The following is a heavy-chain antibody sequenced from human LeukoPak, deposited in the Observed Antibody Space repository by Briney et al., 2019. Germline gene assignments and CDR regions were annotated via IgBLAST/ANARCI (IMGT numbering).Heavy chain of an antibody. CDR3: ARDLLEWYFDY. D-gene: IGHD3-3*01. Sequence: GGSLRLSCAASGLTVSSTYMSWVRQTPGKGLEWVSVIYSGGSTYYADSVKGGFTISRDNSKNTLYLQMNSLRAEDTAVYYCARDLLEWYFDYWGQGTLVTVSS. CDR1: GLTVSSTY. J-gene: IGHJ4*02. V-gene: IGHV3-66*01. CDR2: IYSGGST.